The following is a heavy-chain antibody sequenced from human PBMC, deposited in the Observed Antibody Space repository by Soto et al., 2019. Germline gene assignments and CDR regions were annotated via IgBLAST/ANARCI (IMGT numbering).Heavy chain of an antibody. Sequence: GGSLRLSCAASGFTFSTYPMNWVRQAPGKGLEWVAGISGSGISTYYADSVKGRFTISRDNSKNTVFLQMNSLRAEDTGVYYCASIPPSAVGATSEVDYWGQGILVTVSS. D-gene: IGHD1-26*01. CDR2: ISGSGIST. V-gene: IGHV3-23*01. CDR1: GFTFSTYP. CDR3: ASIPPSAVGATSEVDY. J-gene: IGHJ4*02.